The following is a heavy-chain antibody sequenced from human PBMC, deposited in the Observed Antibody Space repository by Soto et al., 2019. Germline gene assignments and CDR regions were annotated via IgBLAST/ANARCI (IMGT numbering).Heavy chain of an antibody. CDR3: VKDGLVYAIPADFDY. V-gene: IGHV3-74*01. CDR2: MNHDGSAI. Sequence: GGSLRLSCVVSGFTFSSSWMHWVRQGPGKGLVWVSRMNHDGSAINYADSVKGRFTTSRANAKNILYLQMNRLRAEDTALYSCVKDGLVYAIPADFDYWGQGTLVTVSS. CDR1: GFTFSSSW. J-gene: IGHJ4*02. D-gene: IGHD2-8*01.